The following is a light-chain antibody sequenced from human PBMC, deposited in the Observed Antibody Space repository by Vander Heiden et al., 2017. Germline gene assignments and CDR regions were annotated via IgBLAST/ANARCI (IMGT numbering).Light chain of an antibody. CDR2: SNN. V-gene: IGLV1-44*01. Sequence: QSVLTQPPSASGTLGQRVTISCSGSSSNIGSNTVNWYQQLPGTAPKLLIYSNNQRPSGVPDRFSGSKSGTSASLAISGIQSEDEADYYCAAWDDSLNGPVFGGGTKLTVL. CDR1: SSNIGSNT. CDR3: AAWDDSLNGPV. J-gene: IGLJ3*02.